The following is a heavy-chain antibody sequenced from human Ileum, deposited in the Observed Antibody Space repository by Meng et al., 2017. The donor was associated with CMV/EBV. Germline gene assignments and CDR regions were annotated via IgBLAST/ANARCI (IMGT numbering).Heavy chain of an antibody. V-gene: IGHV3-13*01. CDR1: GFTFSSYA. Sequence: GESLKISCAASGFTFSSYAMSWVRQAPGKGLEWLSAIGTIFDTFYPGSVKGRFTISRDNAKNSLFLQMNNLRVGDTAVYYCARASKDYVGGHWDYGMDVWGQGTTVTVSS. D-gene: IGHD2-21*01. J-gene: IGHJ6*02. CDR3: ARASKDYVGGHWDYGMDV. CDR2: IGTIFDT.